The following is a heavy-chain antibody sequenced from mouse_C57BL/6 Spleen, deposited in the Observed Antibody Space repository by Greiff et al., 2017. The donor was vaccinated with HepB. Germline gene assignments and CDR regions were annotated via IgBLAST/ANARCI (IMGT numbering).Heavy chain of an antibody. V-gene: IGHV1-69*01. D-gene: IGHD2-3*01. J-gene: IGHJ2*01. CDR2: IDPSDSYT. CDR1: GYTFTSYW. CDR3: ARRYDGYYEDY. Sequence: QVQLQQPGAELVMPGASVKLSCKASGYTFTSYWMHWVKQRPGQGLEWIGEIDPSDSYTNYNQKFKGKSTLTVDKSSSTAYMQLSSLTSEDSAVYYCARRYDGYYEDYWGQGTTLTVSS.